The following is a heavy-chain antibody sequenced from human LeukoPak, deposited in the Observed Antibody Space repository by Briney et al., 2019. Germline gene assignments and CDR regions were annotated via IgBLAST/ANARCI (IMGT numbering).Heavy chain of an antibody. J-gene: IGHJ4*02. CDR2: IRSKANSYAT. Sequence: PGGSLRLSCAASGFTFSGSAMHWVRQASGKGLEWVGRIRSKANSYATAYAASVKGRFTISRDDSKNTAYLQTNSLKTEDTAVYYCTRFYYGSGRSTPNWGQGTLVTVSS. CDR3: TRFYYGSGRSTPN. D-gene: IGHD3-10*01. CDR1: GFTFSGSA. V-gene: IGHV3-73*01.